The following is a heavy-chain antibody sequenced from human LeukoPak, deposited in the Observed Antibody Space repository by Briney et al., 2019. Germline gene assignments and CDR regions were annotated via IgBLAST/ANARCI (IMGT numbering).Heavy chain of an antibody. CDR1: GFTFDDYV. D-gene: IGHD6-13*01. J-gene: IGHJ6*02. V-gene: IGHV3-9*01. CDR3: AKEQGIAAAGTFGMDV. CDR2: ISWNSGSI. Sequence: GRSLRLSCAASGFTFDDYVMHWVRQAPGKGLEWVSGISWNSGSIGYADSVKGRFTISRDNAKNSLYLQMNSLRAEDTALYYCAKEQGIAAAGTFGMDVWGQGTRSPSP.